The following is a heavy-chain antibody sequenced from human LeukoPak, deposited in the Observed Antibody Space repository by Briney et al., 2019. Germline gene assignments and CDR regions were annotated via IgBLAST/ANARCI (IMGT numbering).Heavy chain of an antibody. CDR1: GFTFSTYA. V-gene: IGHV3-64D*06. Sequence: GGSLRLSCSASGFTFSTYAMHWVRQAPGKGLEYVSGISSNGGTTYYADTVKGRFTISRDNSKNTLYLQMSSLRAEDTAVYYCVKDHDWGAFHIGGQGTMVTVSS. J-gene: IGHJ3*02. D-gene: IGHD7-27*01. CDR3: VKDHDWGAFHI. CDR2: ISSNGGTT.